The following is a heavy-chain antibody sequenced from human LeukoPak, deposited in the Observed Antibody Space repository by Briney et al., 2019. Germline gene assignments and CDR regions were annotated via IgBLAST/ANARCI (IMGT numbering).Heavy chain of an antibody. V-gene: IGHV4-39*07. D-gene: IGHD6-6*01. CDR2: IYYSGST. CDR1: GGSISSSSYY. J-gene: IGHJ4*02. CDR3: AREDIAARPFDY. Sequence: SEILSLICTVSGGSISSSSYYWGWIRQPPGKGLEWIGSIYYSGSTYYNPSLKSRVTISVDTSKNQFSLKLSSVTAADTAVCYCAREDIAARPFDYWGQGTLVTVSS.